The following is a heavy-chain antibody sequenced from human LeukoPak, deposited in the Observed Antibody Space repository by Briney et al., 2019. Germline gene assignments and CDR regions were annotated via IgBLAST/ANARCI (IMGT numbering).Heavy chain of an antibody. CDR2: ISGSGGST. CDR3: AKDRITMIVVVMTFDY. Sequence: GGSLRLSCAASGFTFSSYAMSWVRQAPGKGLEWVSAISGSGGSTYYADSVKGRFTISRDNSKNTLYLQMNSLRAEDTAVYYCAKDRITMIVVVMTFDYWGQGTLVTVSS. D-gene: IGHD3-22*01. CDR1: GFTFSSYA. V-gene: IGHV3-23*01. J-gene: IGHJ4*02.